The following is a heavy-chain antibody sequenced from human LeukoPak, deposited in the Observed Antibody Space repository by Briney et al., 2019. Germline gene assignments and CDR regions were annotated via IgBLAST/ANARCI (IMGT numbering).Heavy chain of an antibody. V-gene: IGHV4-39*01. CDR1: GGSTSSSSYY. D-gene: IGHD3-10*01. Sequence: NTSETLSLTCTVSGGSTSSSSYYWGWIRQPPGKGLEWIGSIYYSGSTYYNPSLKSRVTISVDTSKNQFSLKLSSVTAADTAVYYCARGRVGDYWGQGTLVTVSS. CDR2: IYYSGST. CDR3: ARGRVGDY. J-gene: IGHJ4*02.